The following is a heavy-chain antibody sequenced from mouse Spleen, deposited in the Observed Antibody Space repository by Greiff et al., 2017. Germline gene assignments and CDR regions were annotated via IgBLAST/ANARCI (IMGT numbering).Heavy chain of an antibody. CDR3: AGQGDFITTVVSGL. J-gene: IGHJ2*01. Sequence: EVKLVESGGGLVKPGGSLKLSCAASGFTFSSYAMSWVRQTPEKRLEWVATISSGGSYTYYPDSVKGRFTISRDNAKNTLYLQMSSLRSEDTAMYYCAGQGDFITTVVSGLWGQGTTLTVSS. D-gene: IGHD1-1*01. V-gene: IGHV5-9-3*01. CDR1: GFTFSSYA. CDR2: ISSGGSYT.